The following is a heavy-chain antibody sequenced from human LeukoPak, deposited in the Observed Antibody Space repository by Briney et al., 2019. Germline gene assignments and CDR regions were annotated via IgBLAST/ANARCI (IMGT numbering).Heavy chain of an antibody. D-gene: IGHD1-26*01. CDR1: GDSITSYY. CDR2: IYYSGST. Sequence: SETLSLTCTVSGDSITSYYWSWIRQPPGKGLEWIGSIYYSGSTNYSPSLKSRVTISIDTSKNQFSLKLTSVTAADTAVYYCAGSGSYYGAFDYWGQGTLVTVSS. CDR3: AGSGSYYGAFDY. J-gene: IGHJ4*02. V-gene: IGHV4-59*01.